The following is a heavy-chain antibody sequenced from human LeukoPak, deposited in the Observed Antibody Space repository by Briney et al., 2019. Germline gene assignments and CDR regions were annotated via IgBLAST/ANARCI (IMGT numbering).Heavy chain of an antibody. J-gene: IGHJ1*01. D-gene: IGHD3-10*01. CDR2: IKHDGSEK. CDR1: GFTFRNYW. CDR3: ARVSGLGMNEYYQH. V-gene: IGHV3-7*01. Sequence: PGGSLRLSCAASGFTFRNYWMSWVRQAPGKGLEWVANIKHDGSEKYSVDSVKGRFSISRDNAKNTLYLQMNSLRAEDTAVYYCARVSGLGMNEYYQHWGQGTLVTVAS.